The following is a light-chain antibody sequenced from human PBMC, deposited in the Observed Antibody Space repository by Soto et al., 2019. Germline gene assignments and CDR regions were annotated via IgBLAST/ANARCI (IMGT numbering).Light chain of an antibody. Sequence: SVLTQPPSASGSPGQSVAISCTGTSSDVGGYNYVSWYQQHPGKAPKLMIYEVNKRPSGVPDRFSGSKSGNTASLTVSGLQAEDEADYYCSSYAGSSTLVFGGGTKLTVL. CDR3: SSYAGSSTLV. V-gene: IGLV2-8*01. CDR1: SSDVGGYNY. CDR2: EVN. J-gene: IGLJ2*01.